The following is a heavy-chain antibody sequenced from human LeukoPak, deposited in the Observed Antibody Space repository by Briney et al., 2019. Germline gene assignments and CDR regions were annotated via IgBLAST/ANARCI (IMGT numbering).Heavy chain of an antibody. CDR1: GFSFSNYW. Sequence: GGSLRLSCSVSGFSFSNYWMSWVRQAPGKGLEWVASINEDGSQKQYVDSVKGRFTISRDNAKNSLYLQVNSLKAEDTAVYYCATGRSMPTWGQGTLVTVSS. CDR2: INEDGSQK. D-gene: IGHD2-2*01. CDR3: ATGRSMPT. V-gene: IGHV3-7*01. J-gene: IGHJ5*02.